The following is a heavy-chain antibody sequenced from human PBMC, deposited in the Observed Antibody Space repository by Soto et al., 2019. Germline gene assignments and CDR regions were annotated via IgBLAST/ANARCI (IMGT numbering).Heavy chain of an antibody. CDR3: TNDLRFILEGDY. D-gene: IGHD4-17*01. J-gene: IGHJ4*02. Sequence: EVQLLESGGGLVQPGGSLRLSCAASGFTFSSYAMSWVRQAPGKGLEWVSAISGSGGSTYYADSVKGRFTISRDNSKNALYLQMNSLRAEDTAVDYCTNDLRFILEGDYWGQGTLVTVSS. CDR2: ISGSGGST. V-gene: IGHV3-23*01. CDR1: GFTFSSYA.